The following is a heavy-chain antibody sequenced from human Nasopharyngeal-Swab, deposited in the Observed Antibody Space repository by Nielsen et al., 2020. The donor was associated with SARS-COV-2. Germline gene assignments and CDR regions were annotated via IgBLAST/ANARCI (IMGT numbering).Heavy chain of an antibody. D-gene: IGHD3-22*01. Sequence: GESLRLSCAASGFTFSSYAMHWVRQAPGKGLEWVAVISYDGSNKYYADSVKGRFTISRDNSKNTLYLQMNSLRAEDTAVYYCARDATYYYDSSGYYYPHYYYYGMDVWGQGTTVTVSS. J-gene: IGHJ6*02. CDR3: ARDATYYYDSSGYYYPHYYYYGMDV. CDR2: ISYDGSNK. CDR1: GFTFSSYA. V-gene: IGHV3-30-3*01.